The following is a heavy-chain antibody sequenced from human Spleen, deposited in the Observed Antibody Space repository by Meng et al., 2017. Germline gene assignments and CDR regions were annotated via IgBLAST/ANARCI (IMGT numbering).Heavy chain of an antibody. CDR1: GDNFPDYY. D-gene: IGHD6-25*01. V-gene: IGHV1-2*06. J-gene: IGHJ4*02. CDR3: ARDEDISSAGKLFGDY. Sequence: ASVKVSCKPSGDNFPDYYIHWLRRAPGQGLEWLGRINPKSGDTHYAQKFQARVTMTGDTSISTTYMELSGLRSDDAAMYYCARDEDISSAGKLFGDYWGQGTLVTVSS. CDR2: INPKSGDT.